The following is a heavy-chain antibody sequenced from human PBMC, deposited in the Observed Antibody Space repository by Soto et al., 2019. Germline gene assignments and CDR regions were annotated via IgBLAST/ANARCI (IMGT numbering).Heavy chain of an antibody. Sequence: QLQLEESGPGLVKPSETLSLTCTVSGDSISSSNSHWGWTRQPPGKGLEYIGSVYYGGAIFYSGNIYYNPSLKSRVTISVDTSKNQFSLRLSSVTAADTGVYYCVRYDRINMKPYSPEGFHIWGRGTMVTVSS. D-gene: IGHD3-3*02. CDR1: GDSISSSNSH. CDR3: VRYDRINMKPYSPEGFHI. CDR2: IFYSGNI. V-gene: IGHV4-39*01. J-gene: IGHJ3*02.